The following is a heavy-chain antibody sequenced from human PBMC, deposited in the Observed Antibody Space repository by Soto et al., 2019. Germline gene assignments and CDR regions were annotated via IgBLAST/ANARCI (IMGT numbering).Heavy chain of an antibody. Sequence: QVQLVESGGGVVQPGKSLRLSCAASGFTFDSHGMHWVRQSPGKGLEWVAAISSHGSNTYYADSVKGRFTIYRDNSMHTLFLHMNSLPAEDKANCYCAEVSGYTSGWYGSGWGTIDYWGQGTLVTVSS. J-gene: IGHJ4*02. V-gene: IGHV3-30*18. CDR3: AEVSGYTSGWYGSGWGTIDY. CDR1: GFTFDSHG. D-gene: IGHD6-19*01. CDR2: ISSHGSNT.